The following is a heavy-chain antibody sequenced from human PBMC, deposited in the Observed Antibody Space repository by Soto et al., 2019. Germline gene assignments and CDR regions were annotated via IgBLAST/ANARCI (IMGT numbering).Heavy chain of an antibody. CDR2: ISYDGSNK. CDR1: GFTFSSYG. J-gene: IGHJ6*02. V-gene: IGHV3-30*18. Sequence: GGSLRLSCAASGFTFSSYGMHWVRQAPGKGLEWVAVISYDGSNKYYADSVKGRFTISRDNSKNTLYLQMNSLRAEDTAVYYCAKDLNYYDSSGARSKVVTRYYGMDVWGQGTTVTVSS. CDR3: AKDLNYYDSSGARSKVVTRYYGMDV. D-gene: IGHD3-22*01.